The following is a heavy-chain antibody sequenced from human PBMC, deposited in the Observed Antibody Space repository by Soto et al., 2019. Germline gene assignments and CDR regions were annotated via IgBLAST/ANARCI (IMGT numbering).Heavy chain of an antibody. Sequence: GGSLRLSCAASGFTFSSYSMNWVRQAPGKGLEWVSYISSSSSTIYYADSVKGRFTISRDNAKNSLYLQMNSLRAEDTAVYYCAGDFWSGYSTFNWFDPWGQGTLVTVSS. V-gene: IGHV3-48*01. CDR2: ISSSSSTI. CDR1: GFTFSSYS. D-gene: IGHD3-3*01. J-gene: IGHJ5*02. CDR3: AGDFWSGYSTFNWFDP.